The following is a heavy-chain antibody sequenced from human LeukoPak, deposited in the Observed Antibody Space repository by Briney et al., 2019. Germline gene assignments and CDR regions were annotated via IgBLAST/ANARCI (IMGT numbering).Heavy chain of an antibody. CDR3: ALPCSGGSCYSLLRYYYYGMDV. CDR1: GGTISSYA. J-gene: IGHJ6*02. D-gene: IGHD2-15*01. Sequence: SVKVSCKASGGTISSYAISWVRQAPGQGLEWMGGIIPIFGTANYAQKFQGRVTITADESTSTAYMELSSLRSEDTAVYYCALPCSGGSCYSLLRYYYYGMDVWGQGTTVTVSS. CDR2: IIPIFGTA. V-gene: IGHV1-69*13.